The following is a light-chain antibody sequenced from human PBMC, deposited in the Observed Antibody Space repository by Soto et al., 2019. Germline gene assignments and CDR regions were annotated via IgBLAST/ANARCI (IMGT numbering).Light chain of an antibody. CDR1: QSISSY. Sequence: DLQMTQSPSSLSSSLGDSVTITCRASQSISSYLNWYQQKPGKVPKILIYAESSLQSGVPSRFSGSGSGTDLTLTISSPQPEDFATYYCQKSYSTPRTCGQGTKVDIK. CDR2: AES. J-gene: IGKJ1*01. V-gene: IGKV1-39*01. CDR3: QKSYSTPRT.